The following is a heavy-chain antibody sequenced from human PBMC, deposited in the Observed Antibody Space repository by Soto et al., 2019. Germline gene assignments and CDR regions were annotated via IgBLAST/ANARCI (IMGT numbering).Heavy chain of an antibody. Sequence: SETLSLTCNVSGGSIGSSGSYWAWIRQPPGEGLECIGYISYSGSTNYSPSLKGRVTMSVDTSKNQFSLNLRSVTAADTAVYYCARLHPWTTYPADYWGPGTLATVSS. CDR2: ISYSGST. J-gene: IGHJ4*02. CDR3: ARLHPWTTYPADY. V-gene: IGHV4-61*05. CDR1: GGSIGSSGSY. D-gene: IGHD4-17*01.